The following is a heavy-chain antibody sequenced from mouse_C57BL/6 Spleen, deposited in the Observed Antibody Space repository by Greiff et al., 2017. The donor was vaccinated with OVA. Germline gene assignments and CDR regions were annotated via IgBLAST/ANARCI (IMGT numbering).Heavy chain of an antibody. J-gene: IGHJ2*01. V-gene: IGHV1-77*01. CDR1: GYTFTDYY. D-gene: IGHD1-2*01. CDR3: AISLITTVFCY. CDR2: IGPGSGST. Sequence: QVQLQQSGAELVKPGASVKISCKASGYTFTDYYINWVKQRPGQGLEWIGKIGPGSGSTYYNEKFKGKATLTAAKSSSTAYMQLRCLTSEDSAVYFCAISLITTVFCYWGQGTTRTVFS.